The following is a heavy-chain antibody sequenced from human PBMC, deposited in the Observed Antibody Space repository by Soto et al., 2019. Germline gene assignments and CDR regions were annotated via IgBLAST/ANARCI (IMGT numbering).Heavy chain of an antibody. J-gene: IGHJ4*02. CDR3: ASFFGGRSSNTRDDY. CDR1: GGSISSSSYY. V-gene: IGHV4-39*01. Sequence: QLQLQESGPGLVKPSETLSLTCTVSGGSISSSSYYWGWIRQPPGKGLEWIGSIYYSGSTYYNPSLKSRVTISVDTSKNQFSLKLSSVTAADTAVYYCASFFGGRSSNTRDDYWGQGTLVTVSS. D-gene: IGHD3-3*01. CDR2: IYYSGST.